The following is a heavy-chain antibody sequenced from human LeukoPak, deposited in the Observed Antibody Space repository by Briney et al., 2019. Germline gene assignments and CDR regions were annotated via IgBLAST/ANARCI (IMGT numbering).Heavy chain of an antibody. CDR2: INAGNGNT. CDR1: GYTFTSYA. D-gene: IGHD3-22*01. CDR3: ARVLAYYYDSSGYYPTRGAFDI. J-gene: IGHJ3*02. Sequence: GASVKVSCKASGYTFTSYAMHWVRQAPGQRLEWMGWINAGNGNTKYSQKFQGRVTITRDTSASTAYMELSSLRSEDTAVYYCARVLAYYYDSSGYYPTRGAFDIWGQGTMVTVSS. V-gene: IGHV1-3*01.